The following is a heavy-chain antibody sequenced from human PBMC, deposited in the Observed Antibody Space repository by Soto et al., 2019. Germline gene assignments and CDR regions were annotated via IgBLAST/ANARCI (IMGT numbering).Heavy chain of an antibody. CDR1: GYTFTGYY. D-gene: IGHD1-26*01. V-gene: IGHV1-2*04. CDR2: INPNSGGT. J-gene: IGHJ5*02. CDR3: ARGRWGFKNWFDP. Sequence: ASVKVSCKASGYTFTGYYMHWVRRAPGQGLEWMGWINPNSGGTNYAQKFQGWATMTRDTSISTAYMELSRLRSDDTAVYYCARGRWGFKNWFDPWGQGTLVTVSS.